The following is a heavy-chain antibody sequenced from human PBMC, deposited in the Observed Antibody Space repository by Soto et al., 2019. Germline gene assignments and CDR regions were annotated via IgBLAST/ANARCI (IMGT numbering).Heavy chain of an antibody. J-gene: IGHJ4*02. Sequence: GGSLRLSCAASGFTFSSYSMNWVRQAPGKGLEWVSCISRGTNGIGYADSVKGRFTISRDNAKKFVFLQMDSVKADDTALYYCATGRSFHFLDFWGQGTPVTVSS. CDR1: GFTFSSYS. V-gene: IGHV3-21*04. CDR3: ATGRSFHFLDF. D-gene: IGHD3-16*01. CDR2: ISRGTNGI.